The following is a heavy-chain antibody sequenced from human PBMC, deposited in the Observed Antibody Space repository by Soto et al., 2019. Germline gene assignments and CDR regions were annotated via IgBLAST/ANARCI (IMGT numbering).Heavy chain of an antibody. CDR2: TSFDGSSG. CDR1: GCAFSDSA. Sequence: GGSLRLSCAASGCAFSDSAMHWVRQVPGKGLEWVAVTSFDGSSGYYADSVRGRFTISRDNSNNTLYLQMNSLRAEDTAVYYCAKAPPAVAGYFDYWGQGTLVTVSS. D-gene: IGHD6-19*01. J-gene: IGHJ4*02. V-gene: IGHV3-30*04. CDR3: AKAPPAVAGYFDY.